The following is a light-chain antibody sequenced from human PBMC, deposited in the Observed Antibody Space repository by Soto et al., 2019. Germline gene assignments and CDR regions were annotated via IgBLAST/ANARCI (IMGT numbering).Light chain of an antibody. Sequence: DIKMTQSPSSLSASVGDRVTITCQASQDITNDLNWYQQKPGKAPKVLIYEASNLETGVPSRFSGSGSGTDFTFTISSLQHEDIATYFCQQYDNVPLTFGGGTKVEIK. V-gene: IGKV1-33*01. J-gene: IGKJ4*01. CDR2: EAS. CDR3: QQYDNVPLT. CDR1: QDITND.